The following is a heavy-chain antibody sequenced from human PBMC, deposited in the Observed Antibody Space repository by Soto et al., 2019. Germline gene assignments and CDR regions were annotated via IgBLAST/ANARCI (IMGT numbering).Heavy chain of an antibody. Sequence: SETLSLTCTVSGGSVSSGSYYWSWIRQPPGKGLEWIGYIYYSGSTNYNPSLKSRVTISVDTSKDQFSLKLSSVTAADTAVYYCAREGGSNYPDYYYYYGMDVWGQGTTVTVSS. CDR2: IYYSGST. D-gene: IGHD4-4*01. CDR3: AREGGSNYPDYYYYYGMDV. V-gene: IGHV4-61*01. J-gene: IGHJ6*02. CDR1: GGSVSSGSYY.